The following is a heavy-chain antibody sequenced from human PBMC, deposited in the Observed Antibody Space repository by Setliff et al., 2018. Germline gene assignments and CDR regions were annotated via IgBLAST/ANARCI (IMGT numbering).Heavy chain of an antibody. CDR2: SRNKGNSYST. CDR3: ARGHTSMAP. D-gene: IGHD5-18*01. V-gene: IGHV3-72*01. Sequence: GGSLRLSCAASGFTFSDHYMDWVRQAPGKGLEWVGRSRNKGNSYSTEYAASVKGRFTISRDDSKNSLHLQMNSLRAEDTAVYYCARGHTSMAPWGQGTLVTVSS. J-gene: IGHJ5*02. CDR1: GFTFSDHY.